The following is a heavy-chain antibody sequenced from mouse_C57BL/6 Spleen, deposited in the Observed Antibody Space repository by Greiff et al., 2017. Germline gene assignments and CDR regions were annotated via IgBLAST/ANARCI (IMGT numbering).Heavy chain of an antibody. J-gene: IGHJ3*01. CDR1: GYTFTSYW. CDR3: ARSDDYDLAWFAY. V-gene: IGHV1-55*01. Sequence: QVQLQQPGAELVKPGASVKMSCKASGYTFTSYWITWVKQRPGQGLEWIGDIYPGSGSTNYNEKFKSKATLTVDTSSSTAYMQLSSLTSEDSAVYYCARSDDYDLAWFAYWGQGTLVTVSA. D-gene: IGHD2-4*01. CDR2: IYPGSGST.